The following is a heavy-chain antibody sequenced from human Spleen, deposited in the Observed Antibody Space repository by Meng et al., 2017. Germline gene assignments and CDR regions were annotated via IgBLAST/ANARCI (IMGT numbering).Heavy chain of an antibody. D-gene: IGHD3-16*02. J-gene: IGHJ4*02. CDR3: ARDRYDYVWGSYRYFKGIDY. Sequence: GESLKISCAASGFIFSSYNMNWVRQAPGKGLEWVSSISSSSVYIYYADSLKGRFTISRDNSKNTLYLQMNSLRAEDTAVYYCARDRYDYVWGSYRYFKGIDYWGQGTLVTVSS. CDR2: ISSSSVYI. CDR1: GFIFSSYN. V-gene: IGHV3-21*01.